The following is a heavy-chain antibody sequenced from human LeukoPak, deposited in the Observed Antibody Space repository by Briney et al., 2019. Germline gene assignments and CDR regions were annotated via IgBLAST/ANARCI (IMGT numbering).Heavy chain of an antibody. CDR1: GGSISSSSYY. CDR3: ARGYSSGWYGNWFDP. D-gene: IGHD6-19*01. V-gene: IGHV4-39*07. CDR2: IYYSGST. Sequence: SETLSLTCTVSGGSISSSSYYWGWIRQPPGKGLEWIGSIYYSGSTYYNPSLKSRVTISVDTSKNQFSLKLSSATAADTAVYYCARGYSSGWYGNWFDPWGQGTLVTVSS. J-gene: IGHJ5*02.